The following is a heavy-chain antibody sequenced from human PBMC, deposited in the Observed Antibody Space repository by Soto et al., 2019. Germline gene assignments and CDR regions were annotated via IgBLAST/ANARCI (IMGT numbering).Heavy chain of an antibody. V-gene: IGHV4-59*01. D-gene: IGHD6-6*01. Sequence: QVQLQESGPGLVKPSETLSLTCTVSGGSISSYYWSWIQQPPGKGLEWIGYIYYSGSTNYNPSLKSRVTISVDTSKNQFSLKLSSVTAADTAVYYCARSGDSSSLLGFDPWGQGTLVTVSS. CDR2: IYYSGST. J-gene: IGHJ5*02. CDR3: ARSGDSSSLLGFDP. CDR1: GGSISSYY.